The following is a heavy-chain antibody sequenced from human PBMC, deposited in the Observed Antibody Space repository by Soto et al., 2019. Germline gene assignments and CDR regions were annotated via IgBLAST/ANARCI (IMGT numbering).Heavy chain of an antibody. D-gene: IGHD5-18*01. CDR1: GGPFTNTA. CDR3: ATPAEPLDTAMLKGLAH. Sequence: QVQLVQPGAEVQKPRSPVQVPCKASGGPFTNTAFIWVRQAPGQGLEWMGGIIPIFGAPNYAQKFQGRLMISADDSASKAYMELNTLTSEDTAVYYCATPAEPLDTAMLKGLAHWGQGTLVTVSS. CDR2: IIPIFGAP. J-gene: IGHJ4*02. V-gene: IGHV1-69*01.